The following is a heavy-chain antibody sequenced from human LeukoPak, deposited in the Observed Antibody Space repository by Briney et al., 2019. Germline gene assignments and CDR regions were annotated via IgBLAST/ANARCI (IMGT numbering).Heavy chain of an antibody. D-gene: IGHD3-10*01. V-gene: IGHV3-30*04. CDR2: ISYDGSNK. CDR3: ARGVHLDV. CDR1: EFTFSSYA. J-gene: IGHJ6*04. Sequence: GGSLRLSCAASEFTFSSYAMSWVRQAPGKGLEWVAVISYDGSNKYYADSVKGRFTISRDNSKNTLYLQMNSLRAEDTAVYYCARGVHLDVWGKGTTVTVSS.